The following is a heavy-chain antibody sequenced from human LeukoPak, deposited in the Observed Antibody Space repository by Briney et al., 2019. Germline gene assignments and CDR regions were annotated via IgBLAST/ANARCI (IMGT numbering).Heavy chain of an antibody. J-gene: IGHJ2*01. D-gene: IGHD3-3*02. CDR1: GFTFSSYA. CDR2: ISYDGSNK. V-gene: IGHV3-30*14. CDR3: ARDSTGYWYFDL. Sequence: GGSLRLSCAASGFTFSSYAMHWVRQAPGRGLEWVAVISYDGSNKYYADSVKGRFTISRDNSKNTLYLQMNSLRAEDTAVYYCARDSTGYWYFDLWGRGTLVSVSS.